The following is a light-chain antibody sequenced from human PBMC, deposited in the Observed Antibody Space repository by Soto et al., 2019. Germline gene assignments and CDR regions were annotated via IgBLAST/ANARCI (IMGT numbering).Light chain of an antibody. V-gene: IGLV1-40*01. CDR1: SSNIGAGYD. CDR2: GNN. CDR3: QSYDNSLSALYV. J-gene: IGLJ1*01. Sequence: QSVLTQPPSVSGAPGQRVTISCTGSSSNIGAGYDVHWFQQLPGTAPKLLIYGNNNRPSGVPDRFSGSKSDSSASLAITGLQTEDEADYYCQSYDNSLSALYVFGTGTKLTVL.